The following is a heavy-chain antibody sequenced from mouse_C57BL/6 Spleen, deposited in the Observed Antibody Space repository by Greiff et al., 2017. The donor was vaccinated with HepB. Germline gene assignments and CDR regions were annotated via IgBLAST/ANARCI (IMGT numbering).Heavy chain of an antibody. CDR3: ASHDGYYWYFDV. V-gene: IGHV7-3*01. D-gene: IGHD2-3*01. CDR2: IRNKANGYTT. J-gene: IGHJ1*03. CDR1: GFTFTDYY. Sequence: EVKLVESGGGLVQPGGSLSLSCAASGFTFTDYYMSWVRQPPGKALEWLGFIRNKANGYTTEYSASVKGRFTISRDNSQRILYIQMNALRAEDSATYYCASHDGYYWYFDVWGTGTTVTVSS.